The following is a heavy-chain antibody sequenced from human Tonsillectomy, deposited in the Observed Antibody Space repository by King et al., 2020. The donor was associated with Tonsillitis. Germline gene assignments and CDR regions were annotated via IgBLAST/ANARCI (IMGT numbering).Heavy chain of an antibody. CDR3: AWSGTYDGNLDY. CDR1: GFPFSSYG. CDR2: IWYDGSNE. Sequence: VQLVESGGGVVQPGRSLRLSCAASGFPFSSYGMHWVRQAPGKGLEWVAVIWYDGSNEYYADSVKGRFTISRDNSKNTLYLQMNSLRAEDTAVYYCAWSGTYDGNLDYWGQGTLVTVSS. V-gene: IGHV3-33*08. D-gene: IGHD1-26*01. J-gene: IGHJ4*02.